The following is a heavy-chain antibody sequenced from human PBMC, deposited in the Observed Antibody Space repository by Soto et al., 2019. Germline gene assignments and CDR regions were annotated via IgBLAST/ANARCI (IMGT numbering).Heavy chain of an antibody. CDR3: ARDLLGRQQLVWDYYYGMDV. CDR2: IYHSGGT. D-gene: IGHD6-13*01. CDR1: GYSISSGYY. V-gene: IGHV4-38-2*02. J-gene: IGHJ6*02. Sequence: PSETLSLTCAVSGYSISSGYYWGWIRQPPGKGLEWIGSIYHSGGTYYNPSLKSRVTISVDTSKNQLSLKLSSVTAEDTAVYYCARDLLGRQQLVWDYYYGMDVWGQGTTVT.